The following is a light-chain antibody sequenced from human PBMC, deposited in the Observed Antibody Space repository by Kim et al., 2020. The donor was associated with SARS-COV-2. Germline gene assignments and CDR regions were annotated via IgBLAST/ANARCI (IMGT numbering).Light chain of an antibody. Sequence: TISCTGTSSDIGTYNLVSLYQQHPGKAPKLMIYEVTKRPSGVSNRFSASKSGNTASLTISGLQAEDEADYYCCSYVGTSTFETSVFGTGTKVTVL. CDR3: CSYVGTSTFETSV. CDR1: SSDIGTYNL. CDR2: EVT. J-gene: IGLJ1*01. V-gene: IGLV2-23*02.